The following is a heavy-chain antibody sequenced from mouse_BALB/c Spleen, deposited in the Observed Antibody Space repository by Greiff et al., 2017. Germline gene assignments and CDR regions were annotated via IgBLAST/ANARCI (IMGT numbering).Heavy chain of an antibody. J-gene: IGHJ4*01. D-gene: IGHD2-2*01. CDR2: INPSNGGT. CDR1: GYTFTSYY. CDR3: TRGVRGYAMDY. Sequence: VQLQQSGAELVKPGASVKLSCKASGYTFTSYYMYWVKQRPGQGLEWIGEINPSNGGTNFNEKFKSKATLTVDKSSSTAYMQLSSLTSEDSAVYYCTRGVRGYAMDYWGQGTSVTVSS. V-gene: IGHV1S81*02.